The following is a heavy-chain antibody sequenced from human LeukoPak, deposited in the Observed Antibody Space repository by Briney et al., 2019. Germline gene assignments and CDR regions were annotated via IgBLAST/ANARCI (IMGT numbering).Heavy chain of an antibody. D-gene: IGHD2-2*01. CDR2: IKPSGGST. Sequence: ASVRVSCKASGYTFTSYYMHWVRQAPGEGREWMGIIKPSGGSTNYAKKFQGRATMTRDTSTSTVYMELSSLRSEDTAVYYCARITGGIYCSSTSCSKISGDFDYWGQGTLVTVSS. CDR1: GYTFTSYY. CDR3: ARITGGIYCSSTSCSKISGDFDY. J-gene: IGHJ4*02. V-gene: IGHV1-46*01.